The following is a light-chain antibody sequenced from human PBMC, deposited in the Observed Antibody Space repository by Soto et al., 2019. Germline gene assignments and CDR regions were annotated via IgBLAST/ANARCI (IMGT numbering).Light chain of an antibody. CDR2: GAS. Sequence: EIVMTQSPATMSVSPGERATLSCRASQSVSSNLAWHQQKPGQAPSLLIYGASTRATGIPARFSGSGSGTEFTLTISSLQSEDFAVYYCQQRHSPPTFGQGTRLEIK. CDR3: QQRHSPPT. CDR1: QSVSSN. J-gene: IGKJ5*01. V-gene: IGKV3-15*01.